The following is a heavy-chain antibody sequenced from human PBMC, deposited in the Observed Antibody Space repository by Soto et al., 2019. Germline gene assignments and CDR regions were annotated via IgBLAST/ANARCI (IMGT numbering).Heavy chain of an antibody. CDR3: VRRFATSVAANDAFDI. J-gene: IGHJ3*02. D-gene: IGHD6-19*01. Sequence: QITLRESGPTLVKPTRTLTLTCAFSGFSLTATGVGVGWIRQPPGRTLEWLAVIYKNDEKRYSPSLKSRLSITKDASKDQVVLTMTNMDPEDAGTYYCVRRFATSVAANDAFDIWGQGTLVIVSS. CDR2: IYKNDEK. CDR1: GFSLTATGVG. V-gene: IGHV2-5*04.